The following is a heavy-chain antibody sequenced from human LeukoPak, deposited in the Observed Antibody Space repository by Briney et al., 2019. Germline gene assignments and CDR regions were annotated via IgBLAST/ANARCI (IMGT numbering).Heavy chain of an antibody. Sequence: GGSLRLSCAASGFTFSSYGMHWVRQAPGKGLEWVAFIRYDGSNKYYADSVKGRFTISRDNSKNTLYLQMNSLKTEDTAVYYCLALAWTVADYYMDVWGKGTTVTVSS. CDR3: LALAWTVADYYMDV. J-gene: IGHJ6*03. V-gene: IGHV3-30*02. D-gene: IGHD2-15*01. CDR1: GFTFSSYG. CDR2: IRYDGSNK.